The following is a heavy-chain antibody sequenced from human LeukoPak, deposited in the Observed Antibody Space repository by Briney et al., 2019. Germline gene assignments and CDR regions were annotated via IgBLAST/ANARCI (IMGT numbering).Heavy chain of an antibody. CDR2: ISYDGSNK. D-gene: IGHD3-10*01. CDR1: GFTFSSYA. J-gene: IGHJ6*02. CDR3: ARRESDDGMDV. Sequence: GRSLRLSCAASGFTFSSYAMHWVRQAPGKGLEWVAVISYDGSNKYYADSVKGRLTISRDNSKNTLYLQMNSLRAEDTAVYYCARRESDDGMDVWGQGTTVTVSS. V-gene: IGHV3-30-3*01.